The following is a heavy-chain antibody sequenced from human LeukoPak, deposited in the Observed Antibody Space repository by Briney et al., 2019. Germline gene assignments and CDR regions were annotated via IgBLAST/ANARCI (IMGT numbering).Heavy chain of an antibody. D-gene: IGHD1-26*01. CDR3: ARGGWETVFDF. CDR1: GFTFSDYY. V-gene: IGHV3-11*04. Sequence: GESLRLSCAASGFTFSDYYMSWIRQAPGKGLEWVSYISTSGSTIYYADSVRGRFTISRDNAKNSLFLQMNSLRAEDTAVYYCARGGWETVFDFWGQGTLVTVSS. J-gene: IGHJ4*02. CDR2: ISTSGSTI.